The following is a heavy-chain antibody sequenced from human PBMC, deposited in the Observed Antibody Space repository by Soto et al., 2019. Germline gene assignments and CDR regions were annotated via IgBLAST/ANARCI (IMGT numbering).Heavy chain of an antibody. CDR3: ARSEATALDY. J-gene: IGHJ4*02. V-gene: IGHV4-4*02. Sequence: SETLSLTCTVSGDSMSSSNWWNWVRQPPGKGLEWIGEAHHSGRTNYNPSLKSRVTISVDRSQNHFSLQLTSVTAADTAVYYCARSEATALDYWGQGTLVT. CDR1: GDSMSSSNW. CDR2: AHHSGRT.